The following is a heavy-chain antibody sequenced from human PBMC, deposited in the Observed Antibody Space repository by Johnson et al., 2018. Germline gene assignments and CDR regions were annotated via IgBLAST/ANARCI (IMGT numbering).Heavy chain of an antibody. CDR2: IKSDGITT. V-gene: IGHV3-74*01. J-gene: IGHJ3*02. Sequence: EVQLVESGGGLVQPGGSLRLSCAASGITFSSYWMHWVRQLPGKGPVWVARIKSDGITTAYADSVTGRFTISRDNAKGMLFLQLNSLRAEDTAVYYCVRDGLDCSSTTCYRATFDIWGHGTMVTVSS. CDR1: GITFSSYW. D-gene: IGHD2-2*02. CDR3: VRDGLDCSSTTCYRATFDI.